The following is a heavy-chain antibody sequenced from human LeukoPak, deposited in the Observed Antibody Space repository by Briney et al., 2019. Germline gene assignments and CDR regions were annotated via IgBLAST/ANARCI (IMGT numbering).Heavy chain of an antibody. CDR3: ARDNGDYYFDY. V-gene: IGHV4-30-2*01. D-gene: IGHD4-17*01. CDR2: IYHSGST. CDR1: DSSISSGGYS. Sequence: SQTLSLTCAVSDSSISSGGYSWSWIRQPPGRGLEWIGYIYHSGSTYYNPSLKSRVTISVDRSKNQFSLKLSSVTAADTAVYYCARDNGDYYFDYWGQGTLVTVSS. J-gene: IGHJ4*02.